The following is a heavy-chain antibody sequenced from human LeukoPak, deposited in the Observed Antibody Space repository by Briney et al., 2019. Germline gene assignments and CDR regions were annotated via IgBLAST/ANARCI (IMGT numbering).Heavy chain of an antibody. D-gene: IGHD2-2*01. CDR1: GYLFINYG. V-gene: IGHV1-69*04. Sequence: GASVRVSCKASGYLFINYGISWLRQAPGQGLEWMGRIIPILGIANYAQKFQGRVTITADKSTSTAYMEPSSLRSEDTAVYYCARGRYCSSTSCYDDGAYGMDVWGQGTTVTVSS. J-gene: IGHJ6*02. CDR3: ARGRYCSSTSCYDDGAYGMDV. CDR2: IIPILGIA.